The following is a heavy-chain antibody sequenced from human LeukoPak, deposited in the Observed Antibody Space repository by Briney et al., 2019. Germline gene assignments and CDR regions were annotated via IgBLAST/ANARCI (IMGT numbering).Heavy chain of an antibody. CDR1: GFTFGDYG. CDR3: ARAYYDSSGYYYVYFDY. J-gene: IGHJ4*02. D-gene: IGHD3-22*01. V-gene: IGHV3-30*02. Sequence: QSGGSLRLSCAASGFTFGDYGMSWVRQAPGKGLEWVAFIRYDGSNKYYADSVKGRFTISRDNSKNSLYLQMNSLRAEDTAVYYCARAYYDSSGYYYVYFDYWGQGTLVTVSS. CDR2: IRYDGSNK.